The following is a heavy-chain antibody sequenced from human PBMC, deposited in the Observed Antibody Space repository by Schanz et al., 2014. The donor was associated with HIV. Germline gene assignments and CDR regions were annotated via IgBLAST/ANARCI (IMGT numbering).Heavy chain of an antibody. CDR2: ISSGSSYI. CDR3: AKEMVSRYYGDAFNI. CDR1: GFTFDDYI. J-gene: IGHJ3*02. V-gene: IGHV3-21*01. Sequence: EVQLMESGGGLVQPGRSLRLSCAASGFTFDDYIMSWVRQAPGKGLEWVSSISSGSSYIYYADSVKGRFTISRDNAKNSLYLQMNSLRAEDTAVYYCAKEMVSRYYGDAFNIWGQGTMVTVSS. D-gene: IGHD3-16*01.